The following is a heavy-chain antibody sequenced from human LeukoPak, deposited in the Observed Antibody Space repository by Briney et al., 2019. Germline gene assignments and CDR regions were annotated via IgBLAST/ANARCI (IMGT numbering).Heavy chain of an antibody. CDR1: GYTFTSYD. V-gene: IGHV1-8*01. J-gene: IGHJ4*02. CDR2: MNPNSGNT. CDR3: ASPIYYYNSSGYYPFDY. D-gene: IGHD3-22*01. Sequence: ASVKVSCKASGYTFTSYDINWARQATGQGLEWMGWMNPNSGNTGYAQKFQGRVTMTRDTSINTAYMELSSLRSEDTAVYYCASPIYYYNSSGYYPFDYWGQGTLVTVSS.